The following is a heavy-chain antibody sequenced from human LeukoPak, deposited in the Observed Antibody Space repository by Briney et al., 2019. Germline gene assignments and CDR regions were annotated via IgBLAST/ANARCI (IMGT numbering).Heavy chain of an antibody. V-gene: IGHV1-24*01. D-gene: IGHD2-2*02. CDR1: GYTFTGYY. CDR2: FDPEDGET. Sequence: ASVKVSCKASGYTFTGYYMHWVRQAPGKGLEWMGGFDPEDGETIYAQKFQGRVTMTEDTSTDTAYMELSSLRSEDTAVYYCATEGIPPLVVPAAIPFQHWGQGTLVTVSS. CDR3: ATEGIPPLVVPAAIPFQH. J-gene: IGHJ1*01.